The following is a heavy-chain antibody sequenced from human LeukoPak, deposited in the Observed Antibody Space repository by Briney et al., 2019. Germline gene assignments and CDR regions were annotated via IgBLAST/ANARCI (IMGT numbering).Heavy chain of an antibody. Sequence: PGGSLRLSCAASGFTFSSYSMNWVRQAPGKGLEWVSSISSSSSYIYYADSEKGRFTISRDNAKNSLYLQMNSLRAEDTAVYYCASPRYSSSWYDAFDIWGQGTMVTVSS. J-gene: IGHJ3*02. V-gene: IGHV3-21*01. CDR1: GFTFSSYS. CDR3: ASPRYSSSWYDAFDI. CDR2: ISSSSSYI. D-gene: IGHD6-13*01.